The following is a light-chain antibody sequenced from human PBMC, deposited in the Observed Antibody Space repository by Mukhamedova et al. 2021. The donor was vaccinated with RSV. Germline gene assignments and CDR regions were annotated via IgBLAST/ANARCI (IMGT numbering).Light chain of an antibody. Sequence: YYASWYQQKPGQAPVLVAYSKNDRPSGIPDRFSGSSSADTASLTITGAQAEDEADYYCSSRDSYSRESSGNYLVFGGGTKLTVL. CDR1: YY. CDR3: SSRDSYSRESSGNYLV. V-gene: IGLV3-19*01. CDR2: SKN. J-gene: IGLJ2*01.